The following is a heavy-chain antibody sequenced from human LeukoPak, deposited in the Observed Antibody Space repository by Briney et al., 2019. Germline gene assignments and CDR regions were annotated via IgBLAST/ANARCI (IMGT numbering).Heavy chain of an antibody. J-gene: IGHJ4*02. CDR2: IYYSGST. V-gene: IGHV4-39*07. CDR1: GGSISSSSYY. CDR3: AREGMTTPGNFDY. D-gene: IGHD4-11*01. Sequence: PSETLSLTCTVSGGSISSSSYYWGWIRQPPGKGLEWIGSIYYSGSTNYNPSLKSRVTISVDTSKNQFSLKLSSVTAADTAVYYCAREGMTTPGNFDYWGQGTLVTVSS.